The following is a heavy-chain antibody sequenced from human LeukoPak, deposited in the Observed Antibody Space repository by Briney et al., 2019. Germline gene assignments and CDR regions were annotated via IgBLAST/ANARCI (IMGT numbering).Heavy chain of an antibody. CDR3: VRGQWLVPSD. CDR2: IYRGGST. Sequence: GGSLRLSCAASGFTVSSNYMTWVRQAPGKGLEWVSVIYRGGSTYYADSVKGRFTISRDNSKNTLYLQMNSLGAEDTAVYYCVRGQWLVPSDWGQGTLVTVSS. D-gene: IGHD6-19*01. CDR1: GFTVSSNY. V-gene: IGHV3-53*01. J-gene: IGHJ4*02.